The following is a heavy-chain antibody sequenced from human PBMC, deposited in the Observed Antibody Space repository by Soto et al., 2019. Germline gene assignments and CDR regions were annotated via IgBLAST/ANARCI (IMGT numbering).Heavy chain of an antibody. CDR3: ASTYYTGSSGPFDY. Sequence: QVQLQESGPGLVKPSQTLSLICTVSGDSISSGGYYWSWIRQHPEKGLEWIGYIYYSGTTYYNPSLESPVSISAATSENQFSLKVNSVTVADTAVYYCASTYYTGSSGPFDYWGQGTLVTVSS. V-gene: IGHV4-31*02. CDR2: IYYSGTT. J-gene: IGHJ4*02. CDR1: GDSISSGGYY. D-gene: IGHD3-22*01.